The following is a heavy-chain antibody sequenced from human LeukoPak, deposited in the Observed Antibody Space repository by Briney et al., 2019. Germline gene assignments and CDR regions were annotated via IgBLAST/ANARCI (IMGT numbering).Heavy chain of an antibody. CDR3: AKDIGHYDILTGYRLYYYGMDV. Sequence: GGSLRLSCAASGFTFDDYAMHWARQAPGKGLEWVSLISGDGGSTYYADSVKGRFTISRDNSKNSLYLQMNSLRTEDTALYYCAKDIGHYDILTGYRLYYYGMDVWGQGTTVTVSS. D-gene: IGHD3-9*01. CDR1: GFTFDDYA. V-gene: IGHV3-43*02. CDR2: ISGDGGST. J-gene: IGHJ6*02.